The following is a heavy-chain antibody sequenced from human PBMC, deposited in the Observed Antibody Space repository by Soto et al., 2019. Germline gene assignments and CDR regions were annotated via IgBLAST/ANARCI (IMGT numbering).Heavy chain of an antibody. CDR3: TRDGRGLGRLSLFEY. Sequence: GGSLRLSCAASGIDGNSDYMNWVRQTPGKGMEWVASIYSGETTYYADSVRGRFPISSDKSKNTLYFQLSSLRIEDTAVYYCTRDGRGLGRLSLFEYWGQGVLVTVSS. V-gene: IGHV3-53*01. J-gene: IGHJ4*02. CDR1: GIDGNSDY. CDR2: IYSGETT. D-gene: IGHD2-21*02.